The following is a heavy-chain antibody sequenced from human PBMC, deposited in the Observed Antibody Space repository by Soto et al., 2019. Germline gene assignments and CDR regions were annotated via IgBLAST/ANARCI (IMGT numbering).Heavy chain of an antibody. D-gene: IGHD1-26*01. J-gene: IGHJ4*02. Sequence: ASVKVSCKASGYTFSNYGISWVGQAPGQGREWMGWSSGYDGNTNYAQKFQGRVTMTADTSTDTAYMELSSLTSEDTAVYYCATDGPGTPLFYSWGQGTLVTVSS. CDR2: SSGYDGNT. V-gene: IGHV1-18*01. CDR3: ATDGPGTPLFYS. CDR1: GYTFSNYG.